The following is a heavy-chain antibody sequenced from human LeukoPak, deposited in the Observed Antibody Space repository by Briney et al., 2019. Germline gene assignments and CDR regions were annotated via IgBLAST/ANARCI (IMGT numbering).Heavy chain of an antibody. CDR1: GFTFSSYE. V-gene: IGHV3-48*03. D-gene: IGHD1-26*01. Sequence: GGSLRLSCAASGFTFSSYEMNWVRQAPGKGLEWVLYISSSGSTIYYADSVKGRFTISRDNAKNSLYLQMNSLRAEDTAVYYCAREVGAIDYWGQGTLVTVSS. CDR3: AREVGAIDY. J-gene: IGHJ4*02. CDR2: ISSSGSTI.